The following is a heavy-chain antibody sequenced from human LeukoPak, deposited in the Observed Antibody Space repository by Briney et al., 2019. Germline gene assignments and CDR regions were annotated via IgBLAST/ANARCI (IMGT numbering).Heavy chain of an antibody. CDR3: ARHRAEMATITDDALDM. J-gene: IGHJ3*02. CDR2: IYSTGST. CDR1: GSSIGTYS. D-gene: IGHD5-24*01. V-gene: IGHV4-4*09. Sequence: SETLSLTCTVSGSSIGTYSWSWIRQPPGKGLEWIWYIYSTGSTHHNPSLKSRATMSLDTSKNQFSLRLSSVTAADTAVFYCARHRAEMATITDDALDMWAKGQWSPSLQ.